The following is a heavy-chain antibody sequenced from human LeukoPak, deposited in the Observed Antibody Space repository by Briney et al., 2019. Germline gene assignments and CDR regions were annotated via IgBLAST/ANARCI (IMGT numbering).Heavy chain of an antibody. J-gene: IGHJ6*02. CDR2: ISGSGGST. V-gene: IGHV3-23*01. CDR1: GFTFSSYA. CDR3: AKDKARGSGGHYYYYYGMDV. D-gene: IGHD3-10*01. Sequence: GGSLRLSCAASGFTFSSYAMSWVRQAPGKGLEWVSAISGSGGSTYYADSVKGRFTISRDNSKNTLYLQMNSLRAEDTAVYHCAKDKARGSGGHYYYYYGMDVWGQGTTVTVSS.